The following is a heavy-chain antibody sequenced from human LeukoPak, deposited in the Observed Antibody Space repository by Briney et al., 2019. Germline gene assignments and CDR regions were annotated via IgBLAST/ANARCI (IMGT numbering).Heavy chain of an antibody. V-gene: IGHV1-69*05. CDR1: GGTFSSYA. Sequence: RASVKVSCKASGGTFSSYAISWVRQAPGQGLEWMGGIIPIFGTANYAQKFQGRVTITTDESTSTAYMELSSLRSEDTAVYYCALLATTRYYYYYTDVWGKGTTVTVSS. CDR2: IIPIFGTA. J-gene: IGHJ6*03. CDR3: ALLATTRYYYYYTDV. D-gene: IGHD1-26*01.